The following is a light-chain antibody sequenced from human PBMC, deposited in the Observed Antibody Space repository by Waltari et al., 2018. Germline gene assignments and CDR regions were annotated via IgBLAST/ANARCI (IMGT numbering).Light chain of an antibody. J-gene: IGKJ2*03. CDR1: QGINTY. CDR3: LQYNSNPYS. V-gene: IGKV1-17*01. CDR2: GAS. Sequence: DIQMPQSPSSLSASAGDRVTITCRASQGINTYLNWYQQKPGKAPKRLIYGASTLESGVPSRFSGSGSGTDFTLTISSLQPEDFATYYCLQYNSNPYSFGQGTKVEIK.